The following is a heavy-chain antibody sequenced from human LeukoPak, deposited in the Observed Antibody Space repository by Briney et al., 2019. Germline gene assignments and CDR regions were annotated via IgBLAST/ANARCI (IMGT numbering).Heavy chain of an antibody. D-gene: IGHD1-26*01. CDR3: ASPDSGTHS. Sequence: GGALSLSCAASGFTFSTYAMSWVRQAPGKGLEWVSTISGSAGGTDYADSVKGRFTISRDSSKNTLYLQMNSLRAEDTAVYYCASPDSGTHSWGQGTLVTVSS. V-gene: IGHV3-23*01. CDR2: ISGSAGGT. J-gene: IGHJ4*02. CDR1: GFTFSTYA.